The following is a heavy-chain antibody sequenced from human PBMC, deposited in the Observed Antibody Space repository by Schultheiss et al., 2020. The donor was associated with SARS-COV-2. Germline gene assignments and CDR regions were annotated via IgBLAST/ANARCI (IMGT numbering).Heavy chain of an antibody. CDR2: IFSNDEK. D-gene: IGHD4-11*01. J-gene: IGHJ4*02. CDR1: GFSLSNARMG. V-gene: IGHV2-26*01. CDR3: AHDHDYSNYWDY. Sequence: SGPTLVKPTETLTLTCTVSGFSLSNARMGVSWIRQPPGKALEWLAHIFSNDEKSYSTSLKSRLTISKDTSKSQVVLTMTNMDPVDTATYYCAHDHDYSNYWDYWGQGTLVTVSS.